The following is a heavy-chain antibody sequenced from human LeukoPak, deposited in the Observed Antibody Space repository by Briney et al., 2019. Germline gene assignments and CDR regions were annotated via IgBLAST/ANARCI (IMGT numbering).Heavy chain of an antibody. Sequence: ASVKVSCKASGYTFTSYGISWVRQAPGQGLEWMGWISAYNGNTNYAQKLQGRVTMTTDTSTSTAYMELRSLRSDDTAVYYRARAPDYYDSFDYWGQGTLVTVSS. CDR2: ISAYNGNT. D-gene: IGHD3-22*01. J-gene: IGHJ4*02. V-gene: IGHV1-18*01. CDR3: ARAPDYYDSFDY. CDR1: GYTFTSYG.